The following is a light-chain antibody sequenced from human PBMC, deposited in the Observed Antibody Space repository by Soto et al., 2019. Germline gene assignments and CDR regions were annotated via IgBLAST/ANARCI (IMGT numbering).Light chain of an antibody. V-gene: IGLV1-40*01. CDR2: SNN. CDR1: SSNIGAGYD. Sequence: QSALTQPPSLSGAPGQRVTISCTGSSSNIGAGYDVHWYQQLPGTAPKLLIYSNNNRPSGVPDRFSGSKSATSASLAITGLQAEDETDYYCQSYDISLSAYVFGTGTKVTVL. J-gene: IGLJ1*01. CDR3: QSYDISLSAYV.